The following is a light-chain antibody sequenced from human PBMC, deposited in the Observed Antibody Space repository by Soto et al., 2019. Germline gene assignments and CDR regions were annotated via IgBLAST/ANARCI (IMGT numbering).Light chain of an antibody. CDR2: RSN. CDR3: ATWDDSLSGRV. CDR1: SSNIGTNY. Sequence: QAVVTQPPSASGTPGQRVTISCSGSSSNIGTNYVSWYQQLPGTAPKLLIYRSNRRPSGVPDRFSGSKSGTSASLAISGLRSEDEADYYCATWDDSLSGRVFGGGTQLTVL. V-gene: IGLV1-47*01. J-gene: IGLJ3*02.